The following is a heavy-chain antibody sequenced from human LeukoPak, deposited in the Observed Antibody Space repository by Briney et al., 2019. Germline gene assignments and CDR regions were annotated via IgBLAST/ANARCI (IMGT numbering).Heavy chain of an antibody. CDR3: ARRRYYGSGSYIDY. Sequence: KHGESLKISCKGSGYSFTSYWIAWVRQMPGKGLECMGIIYPGDSDPTYSPSFQGQVTISADKSISTAYLQWSSLKASDTAMYYCARRRYYGSGSYIDYWGQGTLVTVSS. CDR2: IYPGDSDP. V-gene: IGHV5-51*01. D-gene: IGHD3-10*01. CDR1: GYSFTSYW. J-gene: IGHJ4*02.